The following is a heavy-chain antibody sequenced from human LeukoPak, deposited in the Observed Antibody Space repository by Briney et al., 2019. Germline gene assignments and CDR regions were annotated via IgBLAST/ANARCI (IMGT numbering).Heavy chain of an antibody. CDR3: ASFDGSGSRDY. J-gene: IGHJ4*02. CDR2: ISWNSGSI. D-gene: IGHD3-10*01. V-gene: IGHV3-20*04. CDR1: GFKFEDYG. Sequence: GGSLRLSCAASGFKFEDYGMTWVRQAPGKGLEWVSGISWNSGSIGYADSVKGRFTISRDNAKNSLYLQMNSLRAEDTAVYYCASFDGSGSRDYWGQGTLVTVSS.